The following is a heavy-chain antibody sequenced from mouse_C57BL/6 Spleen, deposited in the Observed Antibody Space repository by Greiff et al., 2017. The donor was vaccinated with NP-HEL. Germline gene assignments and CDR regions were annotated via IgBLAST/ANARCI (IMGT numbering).Heavy chain of an antibody. V-gene: IGHV5-16*01. D-gene: IGHD1-1*01. CDR3: ARDDYYGISPFAY. CDR2: INYDGSST. J-gene: IGHJ3*01. Sequence: EVMLVESEGGLVQPGSSMKLSCTASGFTFSDYYMAWVRQVPEKGLEWVANINYDGSSTYYLDSLKSRFIISRDNAKNILYLQMSSLKSEDTATYYCARDDYYGISPFAYWGQGTLVTVSA. CDR1: GFTFSDYY.